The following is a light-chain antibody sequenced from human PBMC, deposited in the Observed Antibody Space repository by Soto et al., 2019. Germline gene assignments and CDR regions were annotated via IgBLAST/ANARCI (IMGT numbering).Light chain of an antibody. CDR2: GAS. V-gene: IGKV3D-15*01. CDR3: QQYNYWPPLT. Sequence: EIVMTQSPATLSVSPGERATLSCRASQSVSNNLAWYQQKPGQAPRLLIYGASTRATGIPARFSGSESGTEFTLTISSLQFEDFAVYYCQQYNYWPPLTFGGGTKVEIK. CDR1: QSVSNN. J-gene: IGKJ4*01.